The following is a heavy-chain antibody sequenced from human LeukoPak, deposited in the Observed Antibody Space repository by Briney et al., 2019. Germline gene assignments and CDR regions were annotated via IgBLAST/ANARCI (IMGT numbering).Heavy chain of an antibody. Sequence: TSETLSLTCTVSGGSISSGGYYWSWIRQHPGKGLEWIGYIYYSGSTYYNPSLKSRVTISVDTSKNQFSLKLSSVTAADTAVYYCARGEGEYDFWSGYYNWFDPWGQGTLVTVSS. D-gene: IGHD3-3*01. CDR3: ARGEGEYDFWSGYYNWFDP. V-gene: IGHV4-31*03. CDR2: IYYSGST. J-gene: IGHJ5*02. CDR1: GGSISSGGYY.